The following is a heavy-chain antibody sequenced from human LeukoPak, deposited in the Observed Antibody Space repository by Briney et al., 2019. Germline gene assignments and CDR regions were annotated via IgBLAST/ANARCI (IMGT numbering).Heavy chain of an antibody. D-gene: IGHD6-13*01. CDR2: IDHSGRT. Sequence: SETLSLTCDVFVGSSIGYYWTWIRQPPGKGLEWIGEIDHSGRTNYNPSLKSRVTISADTSKNQFSLKLNSVTAADTAVYYCTSPATGFKDGFDYWGQGTLVGVSS. J-gene: IGHJ4*02. CDR1: VGSSIGYY. V-gene: IGHV4-34*01. CDR3: TSPATGFKDGFDY.